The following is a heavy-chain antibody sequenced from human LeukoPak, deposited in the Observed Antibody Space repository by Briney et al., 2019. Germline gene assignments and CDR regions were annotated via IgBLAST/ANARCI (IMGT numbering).Heavy chain of an antibody. J-gene: IGHJ4*02. V-gene: IGHV4-59*13. CDR2: VYYSGST. Sequence: SETLSLTCSVSGGDISTYHWSWIRQSPGEAFEYIGNVYYSGSTNYNPSLRSRVTISVDVSKNQFSLNVRSVTAADTAVYYCARGSGSYGFFDVWGQGTLVTVSA. CDR1: GGDISTYH. D-gene: IGHD5-18*01. CDR3: ARGSGSYGFFDV.